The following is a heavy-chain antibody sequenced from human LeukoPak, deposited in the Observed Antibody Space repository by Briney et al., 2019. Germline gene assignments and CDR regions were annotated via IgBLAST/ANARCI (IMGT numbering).Heavy chain of an antibody. CDR2: IYYSGST. CDR3: ARAWWDLDTAMVRKSVSYYYMDV. D-gene: IGHD5-18*01. CDR1: GGSISSSSYY. J-gene: IGHJ6*03. Sequence: SETLSLTCTVSGGSISSSSYYWGWIRQPPGKGLEWIGSIYYSGSTYYNPSLKSRVTISVDTSKNQFSLKLSSVTAADTAVYYCARAWWDLDTAMVRKSVSYYYMDVWGKGTTVTVSS. V-gene: IGHV4-39*07.